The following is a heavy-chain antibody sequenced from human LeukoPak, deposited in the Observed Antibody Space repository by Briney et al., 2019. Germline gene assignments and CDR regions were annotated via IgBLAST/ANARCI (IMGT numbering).Heavy chain of an antibody. CDR2: INHSGST. Sequence: SETLSLTCAVYGGSFSGYYWSWIRQPPGKGLEWIGEINHSGSTNYNPSLKSRVTISVDTSKNQFSLKLISVTAADTAVYYCAREAGGVLWFGEFYYFDYWGQGTLVTVSS. D-gene: IGHD3-10*01. CDR1: GGSFSGYY. J-gene: IGHJ4*02. CDR3: AREAGGVLWFGEFYYFDY. V-gene: IGHV4-34*01.